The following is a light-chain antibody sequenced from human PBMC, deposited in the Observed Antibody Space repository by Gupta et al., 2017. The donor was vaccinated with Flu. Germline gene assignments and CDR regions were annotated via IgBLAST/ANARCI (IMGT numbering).Light chain of an antibody. Sequence: EIVMTQSPATLSVSPGESATLSCRASQSVSSNLAWYQQKAGQAPRLLIYGASTRATGIPARFSGSGSGTEFTLTISSLQSEDLAVYSCQQYNNWPLTFGPGTKVEIK. J-gene: IGKJ3*01. CDR3: QQYNNWPLT. CDR1: QSVSSN. V-gene: IGKV3-15*01. CDR2: GAS.